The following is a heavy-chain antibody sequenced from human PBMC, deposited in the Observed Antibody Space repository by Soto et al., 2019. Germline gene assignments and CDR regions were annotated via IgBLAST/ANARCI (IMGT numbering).Heavy chain of an antibody. Sequence: QVRLQESGPGLLKPSETLSLTCTVSGGSINTFYWSWVRQPAGKGLEWIGRIFSSGSTSFNPSLESRVAMSVDTSKNHFSLNWSSVTAADMAVYYCAREGSYSAYNFAHGIQLWSFDFWGKGALVTVSS. CDR1: GGSINTFY. CDR3: AREGSYSAYNFAHGIQLWSFDF. J-gene: IGHJ4*02. D-gene: IGHD5-12*01. CDR2: IFSSGST. V-gene: IGHV4-4*07.